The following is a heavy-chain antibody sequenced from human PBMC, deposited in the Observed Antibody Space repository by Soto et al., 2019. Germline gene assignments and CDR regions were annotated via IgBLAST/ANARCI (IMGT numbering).Heavy chain of an antibody. Sequence: QVQLQESGPGLVKPSETLSLTCTVSGGSISSYYWSWIRQPPGKGLEWIGYIYYSGSTNYNPSLKSRVTISVDTSKNQFSLKLSSVTAADTAVYYCARYGHGGWFDPWGQGTLVTVSS. CDR1: GGSISSYY. J-gene: IGHJ5*02. D-gene: IGHD3-16*01. CDR3: ARYGHGGWFDP. CDR2: IYYSGST. V-gene: IGHV4-59*01.